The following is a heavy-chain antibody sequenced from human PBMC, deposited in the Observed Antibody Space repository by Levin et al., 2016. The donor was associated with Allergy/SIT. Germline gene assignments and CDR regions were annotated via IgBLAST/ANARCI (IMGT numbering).Heavy chain of an antibody. CDR1: GFTFSSYS. CDR3: ARGGVGATTKIDY. D-gene: IGHD1-26*01. V-gene: IGHV3-48*02. CDR2: ISSSSSTI. J-gene: IGHJ4*02. Sequence: GESLKISCAASGFTFSSYSMNWVRQAPGKGLEWVSYISSSSSTIYYADSVKGRFTISRDNAKNSLYLQMNSLRDEDTAVYYCARGGVGATTKIDYWGQGTLVTVSS.